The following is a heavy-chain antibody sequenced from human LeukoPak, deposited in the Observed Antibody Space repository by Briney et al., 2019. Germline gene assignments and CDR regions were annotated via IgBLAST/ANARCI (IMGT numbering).Heavy chain of an antibody. CDR3: ARDFVEMATIYSLTFDY. V-gene: IGHV1-46*01. Sequence: ASVKVSCKASGYTFTSYYMHWVRQAPGQGLEWMGIINPSGGSTSYAQKFQGRVTMTRDTSTSTVYMELSSLRSEDTAVYYCARDFVEMATIYSLTFDYWGQGTLVTVSS. CDR2: INPSGGST. D-gene: IGHD5-24*01. CDR1: GYTFTSYY. J-gene: IGHJ4*02.